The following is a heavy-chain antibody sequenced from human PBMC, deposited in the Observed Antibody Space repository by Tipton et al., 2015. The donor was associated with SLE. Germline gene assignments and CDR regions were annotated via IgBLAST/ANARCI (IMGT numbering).Heavy chain of an antibody. CDR2: ISSSSSTI. J-gene: IGHJ4*02. Sequence: SLRLSCAASGFTFSSYSMNWVRQAPGKGLEWVSYISSSSSTIYYADSVKGRFTISRDNAKNSLYLQMNSLRAEDTAVYYCARELAEEENYWGQGTLVTVSS. V-gene: IGHV3-48*04. CDR1: GFTFSSYS. D-gene: IGHD3-3*02. CDR3: ARELAEEENY.